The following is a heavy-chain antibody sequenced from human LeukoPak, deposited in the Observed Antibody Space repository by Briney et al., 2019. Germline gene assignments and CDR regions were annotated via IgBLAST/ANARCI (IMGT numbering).Heavy chain of an antibody. D-gene: IGHD6-19*01. CDR3: ARDPGGIAVPGLGFAFDI. Sequence: GGSLRPSVAASGFTFSSNSMNCVRQAPGKGWKWVSSISSTSRYIYYTDSVKGRFTISRDNAKNSLYLQMNSLRAEDTAVYYCARDPGGIAVPGLGFAFDIWGQGTMVTVSS. CDR2: ISSTSRYI. CDR1: GFTFSSNS. J-gene: IGHJ3*02. V-gene: IGHV3-21*01.